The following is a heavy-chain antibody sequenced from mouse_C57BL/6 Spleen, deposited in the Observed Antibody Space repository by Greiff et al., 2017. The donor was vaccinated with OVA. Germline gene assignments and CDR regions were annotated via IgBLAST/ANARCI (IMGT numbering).Heavy chain of an antibody. J-gene: IGHJ3*01. CDR2: IHPNSGST. V-gene: IGHV1-64*01. Sequence: VQLQQSGAELVKPGASVKLSCKASGYTFTSYWMHWVKQRPGQGLEWIGMIHPNSGSTNYNEKFKSKATLTVDKSSSTAYMQLSSLTSEDSAVYYCAREGDYGSHWFAYWGQGTLVTVSA. CDR1: GYTFTSYW. D-gene: IGHD1-1*01. CDR3: AREGDYGSHWFAY.